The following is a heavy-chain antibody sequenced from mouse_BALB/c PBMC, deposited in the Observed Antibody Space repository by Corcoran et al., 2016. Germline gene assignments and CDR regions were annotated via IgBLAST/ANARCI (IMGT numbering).Heavy chain of an antibody. Sequence: DVQLQESGPGLVKPSQYLSLTCSVTGYSITSGYYWNWIRQFPGNKLEWMGYISYDGSNNYNPSLKNRISITRDTSKNQFFLKFNSVTTEDTATYYCARENYFDYWGQGTTLTVSS. CDR2: ISYDGSN. V-gene: IGHV3-6*02. J-gene: IGHJ2*01. CDR3: ARENYFDY. CDR1: GYSITSGYY.